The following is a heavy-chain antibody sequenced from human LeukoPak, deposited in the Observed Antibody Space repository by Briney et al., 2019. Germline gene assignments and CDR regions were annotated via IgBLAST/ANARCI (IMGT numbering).Heavy chain of an antibody. CDR3: ARDANYYDSSGLYYYYGMDV. V-gene: IGHV3-21*01. CDR2: ISGSETYI. D-gene: IGHD3-22*01. Sequence: GGSLRLSCAASGFTFSSYYLTWVRQAPGKGLEWVSSISGSETYIHYADSVKGRFTISRDNANSSLYLQLNSLSAEDTAAYYCARDANYYDSSGLYYYYGMDVWGQGTTVTVSS. J-gene: IGHJ6*02. CDR1: GFTFSSYY.